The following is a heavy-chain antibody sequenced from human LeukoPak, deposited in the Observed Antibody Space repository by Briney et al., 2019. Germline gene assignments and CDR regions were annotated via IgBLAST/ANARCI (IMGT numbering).Heavy chain of an antibody. J-gene: IGHJ1*01. CDR2: INPNSGGT. Sequence: ASVTVSCTASGYTFTVYYMHWVRQAPGQGLGWMGWINPNSGGTNYAQKFQGRVTRPRDTSISTAYMELSRLRSDDTAVYYCARRAGPAARLGYFQHWGQGTLVTVSS. CDR1: GYTFTVYY. D-gene: IGHD6-6*01. V-gene: IGHV1-2*02. CDR3: ARRAGPAARLGYFQH.